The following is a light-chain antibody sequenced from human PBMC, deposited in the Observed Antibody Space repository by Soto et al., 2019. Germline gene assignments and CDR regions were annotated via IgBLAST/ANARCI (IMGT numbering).Light chain of an antibody. V-gene: IGLV2-14*01. J-gene: IGLJ1*01. CDR1: SSDVGGYNY. CDR3: SSYTSSRTFV. Sequence: QSVLTQPASVSGSPGQSITFSCAGTSSDVGGYNYVSWYQQYPGKAPKLMIYEVSHRPSGVSNRFSGSKSGNTASLTISGLQSEDEADYFCSSYTSSRTFVFGTGTKVTVL. CDR2: EVS.